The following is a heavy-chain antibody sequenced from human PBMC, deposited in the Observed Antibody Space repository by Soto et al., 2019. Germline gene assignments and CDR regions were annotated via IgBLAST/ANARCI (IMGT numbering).Heavy chain of an antibody. Sequence: GASVKLSCCASGYTFSIFAMLCARHAPGQRLEWMTWINAGNGNTKYSQQFQGIVTIIRYTCASTAYTWRSSLRSEDTAVYYCARGYYDSSGYFFKIWGQGTMVT. CDR2: INAGNGNT. D-gene: IGHD3-22*01. J-gene: IGHJ3*02. CDR1: GYTFSIFA. V-gene: IGHV1-3*01. CDR3: ARGYYDSSGYFFKI.